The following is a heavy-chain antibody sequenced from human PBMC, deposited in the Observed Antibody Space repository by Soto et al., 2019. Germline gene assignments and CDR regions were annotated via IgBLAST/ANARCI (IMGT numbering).Heavy chain of an antibody. J-gene: IGHJ4*02. D-gene: IGHD6-19*01. CDR1: GFTVSSNY. CDR3: AKGGRQWLVTSDFNY. CDR2: IFGGGST. Sequence: PGGSLRLSCAASGFTVSSNYMSWVRQAPGKGLEWVSVIFGGGSTYYADSVKGRFTISRDNSKNTLYFQMNSLRAEDTAVYYCAKGGRQWLVTSDFNYWGQGALVTVSS. V-gene: IGHV3-66*01.